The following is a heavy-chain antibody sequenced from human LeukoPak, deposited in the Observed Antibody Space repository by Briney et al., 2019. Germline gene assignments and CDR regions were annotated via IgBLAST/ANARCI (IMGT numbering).Heavy chain of an antibody. Sequence: GRSLRLSCAASGFTFSSYGMHWVRQAPGKGLEWVAVISYDGSNKYYADSVKGRFTISRDNSMNTLYLQMNSLRAEDTAVYYCAKDLGGGHDYWGQGTLVTVSS. V-gene: IGHV3-30*18. J-gene: IGHJ4*02. CDR1: GFTFSSYG. D-gene: IGHD2-21*01. CDR2: ISYDGSNK. CDR3: AKDLGGGHDY.